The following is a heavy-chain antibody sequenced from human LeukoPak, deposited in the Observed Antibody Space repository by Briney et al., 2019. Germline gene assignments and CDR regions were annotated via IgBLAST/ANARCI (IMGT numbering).Heavy chain of an antibody. Sequence: PGGFLRLSCAASGFTFSSYWMHWVRQAPGKGLVWVSRINSDGSSTNYADSVKGRFTISRDNAKNTLYLQMNSLRAEDTAVYYCARDGSGSYHFDYWGQGTLVTVSS. CDR3: ARDGSGSYHFDY. V-gene: IGHV3-74*01. CDR2: INSDGSST. J-gene: IGHJ4*02. D-gene: IGHD1-26*01. CDR1: GFTFSSYW.